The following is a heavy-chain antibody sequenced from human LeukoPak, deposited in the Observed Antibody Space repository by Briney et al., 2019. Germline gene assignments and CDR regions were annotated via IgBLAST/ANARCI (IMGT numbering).Heavy chain of an antibody. CDR1: GGTFISYA. CDR3: ARVTLPTYYYDSSGYYHTGFDY. D-gene: IGHD3-22*01. Sequence: ASVKVSCKASGGTFISYAISWVRQAPGQGLEWMGGIIPIFGIANYAQKFQGRVTITTDESTSTAYMELSSLISEDTAGYYCARVTLPTYYYDSSGYYHTGFDYWGQGTLVTVSS. CDR2: IIPIFGIA. V-gene: IGHV1-69*05. J-gene: IGHJ4*02.